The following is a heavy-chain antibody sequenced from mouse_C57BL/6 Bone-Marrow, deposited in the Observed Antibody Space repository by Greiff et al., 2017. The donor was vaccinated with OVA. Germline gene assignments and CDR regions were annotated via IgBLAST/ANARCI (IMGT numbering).Heavy chain of an antibody. CDR3: ARPYSNYVTYFDY. V-gene: IGHV5-16*01. D-gene: IGHD2-5*01. Sequence: EVKLVESEGGLVQPGSSMKLSCTASGFTSSDYYMAWVRQVPEKGLEWVANINYDGSSTYYLDSLKSRFIISRDNAKNILYLQMSSLKSEDTATYYCARPYSNYVTYFDYWGQGTTLTVSS. J-gene: IGHJ2*01. CDR1: GFTSSDYY. CDR2: INYDGSST.